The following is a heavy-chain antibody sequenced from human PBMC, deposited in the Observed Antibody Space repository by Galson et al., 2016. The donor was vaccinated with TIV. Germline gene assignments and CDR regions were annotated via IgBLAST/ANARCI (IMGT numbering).Heavy chain of an antibody. CDR3: ARVLEVAGTDY. V-gene: IGHV1-46*01. J-gene: IGHJ4*02. D-gene: IGHD6-19*01. CDR2: INPSGGST. CDR1: GYTFTSYY. Sequence: SCKASGYTFTSYYMHWVRQAPGQGLEWMGIINPSGGSTSYAQKFQGRVTMTRDTSTSTVYMELSSLRSEDTAMYYCARVLEVAGTDYWGQGTLVTASS.